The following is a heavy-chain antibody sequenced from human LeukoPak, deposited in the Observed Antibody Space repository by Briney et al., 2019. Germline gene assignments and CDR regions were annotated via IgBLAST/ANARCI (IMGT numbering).Heavy chain of an antibody. CDR3: AREDDWNYEDY. J-gene: IGHJ4*02. Sequence: PGGSLRLSCAASGFTFSSYGMHWVRQAPGKGLEWVAVISYDGSNKYYADSVKGRFTISRDNSKNTLYLQMNSLRAEDTAIYYCAREDDWNYEDYWGQGTLVTVSS. CDR1: GFTFSSYG. V-gene: IGHV3-30*03. D-gene: IGHD1-7*01. CDR2: ISYDGSNK.